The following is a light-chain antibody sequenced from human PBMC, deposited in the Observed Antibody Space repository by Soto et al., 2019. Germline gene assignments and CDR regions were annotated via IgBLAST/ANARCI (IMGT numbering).Light chain of an antibody. V-gene: IGLV2-14*01. CDR3: GSYTVGDSPGV. CDR2: EVS. Sequence: QSALTQPAFVSGSRGQSITISCTGTYSDVGYYNYVSWFQQHPGKATQLIIYEVSNRPLGISNRFSASKSGNTACLTLSGLQAEDEADYYCGSYTVGDSPGVFGGGTKLTVL. J-gene: IGLJ3*02. CDR1: YSDVGYYNY.